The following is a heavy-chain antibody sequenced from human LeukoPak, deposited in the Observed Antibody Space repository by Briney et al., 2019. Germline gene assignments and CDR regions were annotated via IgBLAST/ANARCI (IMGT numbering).Heavy chain of an antibody. CDR3: ARERYYGSGSYYNVEGWFDP. CDR2: ISSRSSYI. Sequence: PGGSLRLSCAASGFTFSSYSMNWVRQGPGKGLEWVSSISSRSSYIYYADSVKGRFTISRDNAKNSLYLQMNSLRAEDTAVYYCARERYYGSGSYYNVEGWFDPWGQGTLVTVSS. D-gene: IGHD3-10*01. CDR1: GFTFSSYS. V-gene: IGHV3-21*04. J-gene: IGHJ5*02.